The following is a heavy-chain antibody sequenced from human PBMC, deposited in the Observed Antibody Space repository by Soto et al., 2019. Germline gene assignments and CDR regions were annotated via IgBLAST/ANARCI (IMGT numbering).Heavy chain of an antibody. CDR2: IDWDDDK. V-gene: IGHV2-70*01. D-gene: IGHD6-19*01. Sequence: SGPTLVNPTQTLTLTCTFSGFSLSTSGMCVSWIRQPPGKALEWLALIDWDDDKYYSTSLKTRLTISKDTSKNQVVLTMTNMDPVDTATYYCARLYSSGPHGAFDIWGQGTMVTVSS. CDR1: GFSLSTSGMC. J-gene: IGHJ3*02. CDR3: ARLYSSGPHGAFDI.